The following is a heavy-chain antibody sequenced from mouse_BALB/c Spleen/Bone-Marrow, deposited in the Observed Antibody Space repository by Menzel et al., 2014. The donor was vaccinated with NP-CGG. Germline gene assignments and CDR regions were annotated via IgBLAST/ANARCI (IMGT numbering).Heavy chain of an antibody. CDR3: SSYAY. J-gene: IGHJ3*01. V-gene: IGHV5-9-4*01. CDR2: ISSGGSYI. D-gene: IGHD2-12*01. CDR1: GFTFSSYA. Sequence: DVMLVESGGGLVKSGGSLKLSCAASGFTFSSYAMSWVRQSPEKRLEWVAEISSGGSYIYYPDTLTGRFTISRDNAKNTLYLEMSSLRSEDTAMYYCSSYAYWGQGTLVTVSA.